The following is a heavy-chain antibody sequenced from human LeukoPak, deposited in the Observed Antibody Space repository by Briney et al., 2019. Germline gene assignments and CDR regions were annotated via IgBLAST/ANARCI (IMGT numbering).Heavy chain of an antibody. CDR1: GGSISSGGYY. CDR2: IYYSGST. CDR3: ARGLYPSHYYDSSGYYSYGMDV. J-gene: IGHJ6*02. Sequence: PSQTLSLTFTVSGGSISSGGYYWSWIRQHPGKGLEWIGYIYYSGSTYYNPSLKSRVTISVDTSKNQFSLKLSSVTAADTAVYYCARGLYPSHYYDSSGYYSYGMDVWGQGTTVTVSS. D-gene: IGHD3-22*01. V-gene: IGHV4-31*03.